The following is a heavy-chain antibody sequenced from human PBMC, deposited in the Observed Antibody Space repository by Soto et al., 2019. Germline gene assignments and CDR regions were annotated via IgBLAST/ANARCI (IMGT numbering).Heavy chain of an antibody. CDR1: GGSISSSNW. CDR3: ARVSGSYYYGMDV. V-gene: IGHV4-4*02. CDR2: IFHFGCT. J-gene: IGHJ6*02. D-gene: IGHD3-10*01. Sequence: SETLSLTCAVSGGSISSSNWWSWVRQPPGKGLEWIGEIFHFGCTNSTPSLKLRVTFSLENSKNRFSLKLSFVTAADTAVYYCARVSGSYYYGMDVWGQGTRVTFS.